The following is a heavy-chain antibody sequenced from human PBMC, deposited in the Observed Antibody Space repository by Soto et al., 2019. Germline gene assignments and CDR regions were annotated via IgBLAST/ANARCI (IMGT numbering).Heavy chain of an antibody. CDR1: GFSFTGYY. CDR2: INAHSGGT. Sequence: AAVKVSCKASGFSFTGYYIHWLRQAPGQGLEWMGWINAHSGGTEYAQKFQGRVTLTRDTSIATAYLTLTSLTSDDTALYYCAKDLTRQLAYWLDPLGQATQVTVSS. V-gene: IGHV1-2*02. D-gene: IGHD6-6*01. CDR3: AKDLTRQLAYWLDP. J-gene: IGHJ5*02.